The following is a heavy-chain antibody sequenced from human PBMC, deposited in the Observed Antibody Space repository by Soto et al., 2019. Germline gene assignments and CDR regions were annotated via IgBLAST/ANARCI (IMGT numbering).Heavy chain of an antibody. V-gene: IGHV4-30-4*01. CDR3: AREVLVVNAIDAFDL. CDR1: GGSISSGDYY. Sequence: SETLSLTCTVSGGSISSGDYYWSWIRQPPGKGLEWIGYIYYSGSTYYNPSLKSRVTISVDTSKNQFSLKLSSVTAADTAVYYCAREVLVVNAIDAFDLWGQGTMVTVSS. D-gene: IGHD2-8*02. J-gene: IGHJ3*01. CDR2: IYYSGST.